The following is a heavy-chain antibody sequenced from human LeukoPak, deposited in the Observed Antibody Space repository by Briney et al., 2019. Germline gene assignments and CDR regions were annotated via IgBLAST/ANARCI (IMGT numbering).Heavy chain of an antibody. CDR2: IRYDGNNK. D-gene: IGHD4-23*01. CDR3: AKGDDYGANTRLPKYNWFDP. V-gene: IGHV3-30*02. Sequence: GGSLRLSCAASGLTFTTCAMHWVRQAPGQGLEWVAYIRYDGNNKNYADSVKGRFTISRDNSKDMLYLQMNSLRPEDTAVYYCAKGDDYGANTRLPKYNWFDPWGQGTLVTVSS. J-gene: IGHJ5*02. CDR1: GLTFTTCA.